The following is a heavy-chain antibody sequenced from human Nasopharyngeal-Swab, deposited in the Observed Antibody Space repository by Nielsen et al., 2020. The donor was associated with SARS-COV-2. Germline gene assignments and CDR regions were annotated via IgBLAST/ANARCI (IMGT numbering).Heavy chain of an antibody. V-gene: IGHV3-64*02. CDR1: GFTFRTYA. CDR2: INTNGGTT. J-gene: IGHJ4*02. D-gene: IGHD6-19*01. CDR3: VREGGVAVAGSYDY. Sequence: GESLKIPCAASGFTFRTYAMHWVRQAPGKGLEYVSAINTNGGTTYYADSVKGRFTISRDNSKNTLYLQMGSLRAEDMAVYYCVREGGVAVAGSYDYWGQGTLVTVSS.